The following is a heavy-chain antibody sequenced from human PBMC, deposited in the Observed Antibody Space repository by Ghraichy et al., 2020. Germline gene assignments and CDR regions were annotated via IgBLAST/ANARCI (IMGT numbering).Heavy chain of an antibody. CDR1: GYTFTSYG. D-gene: IGHD2-2*01. J-gene: IGHJ6*02. CDR3: ARVAIVVVPAGKRYYYGMDV. V-gene: IGHV1-18*01. Sequence: ASVKVSCKASGYTFTSYGISWVRQAPGQGLEWMGWISAYNGNTNYAQKLQGRVTMTTDTSTSTAYMELRSLRSDDTAVYYCARVAIVVVPAGKRYYYGMDVWGQGTTVTVSS. CDR2: ISAYNGNT.